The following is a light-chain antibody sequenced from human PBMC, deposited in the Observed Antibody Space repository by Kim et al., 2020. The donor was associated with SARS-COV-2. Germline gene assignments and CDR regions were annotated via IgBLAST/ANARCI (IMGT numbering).Light chain of an antibody. CDR1: SSDVGGYDL. J-gene: IGLJ3*02. CDR3: CSYAGSYTWV. CDR2: DVS. V-gene: IGLV2-11*03. Sequence: GQSLPISCTGTSSDVGGYDLVSWYQQHPGKAPKLMICDVSNRPSGVPDRFSGSKSGNTASLTISGLQADDEADYYCCSYAGSYTWVFGGGTQLTVL.